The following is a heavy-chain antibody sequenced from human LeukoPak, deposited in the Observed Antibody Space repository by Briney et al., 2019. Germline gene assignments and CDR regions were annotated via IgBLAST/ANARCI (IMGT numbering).Heavy chain of an antibody. Sequence: GGSLRLSCTASGFTFSNAWMSWVRQAPGKGLEWVGRIKSKPAGGSTDYAAPVKGRFTLSRDDSKTTLYLQMNSLQTEDTAVYYCATDFYDSTWGQGTLVTVSS. CDR1: GFTFSNAW. CDR3: ATDFYDST. J-gene: IGHJ5*02. V-gene: IGHV3-15*01. CDR2: IKSKPAGGST. D-gene: IGHD3-22*01.